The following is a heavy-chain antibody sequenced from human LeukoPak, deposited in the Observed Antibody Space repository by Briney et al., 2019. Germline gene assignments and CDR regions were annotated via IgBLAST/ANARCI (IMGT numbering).Heavy chain of an antibody. CDR3: ASLRFLEWGGVK. CDR2: ISHSGST. Sequence: PSETLSLTCTVSGGSISSGGYYWSWIRRPPGKGLEWIGYISHSGSTNYNPSLKSRVTISVDTSKNQFSPKLSSVTAAGTAVYYCASLRFLEWGGVKWGQGTLVTVSS. CDR1: GGSISSGGYY. D-gene: IGHD3-3*01. J-gene: IGHJ4*02. V-gene: IGHV4-30-2*01.